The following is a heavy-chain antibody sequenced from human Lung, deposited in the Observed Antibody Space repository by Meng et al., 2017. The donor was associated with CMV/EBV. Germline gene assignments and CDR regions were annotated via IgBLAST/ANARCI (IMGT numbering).Heavy chain of an antibody. CDR2: INEAGSVK. V-gene: IGHV3-7*01. CDR3: AREYWGPDY. CDR1: GFTFTNYW. Sequence: GESLKISCAASGFTFTNYWMTWVRQAPGKGLEWVGNINEAGSVKRYVDSVKGRFTMSRDNAKNSVYLQMNALRADDTAVYFCAREYWGPDYWGQGPLVTVSS. J-gene: IGHJ4*02. D-gene: IGHD7-27*01.